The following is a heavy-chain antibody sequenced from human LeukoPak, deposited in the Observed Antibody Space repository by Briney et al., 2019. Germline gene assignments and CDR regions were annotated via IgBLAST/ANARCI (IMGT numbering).Heavy chain of an antibody. CDR1: GFTFDDYG. V-gene: IGHV3-20*01. Sequence: GGSLRLSCAASGFTFDDYGMSWVRQAPGKGLEWVSGINWNGGSTGYADSVKGRFTISRDNAKNSLYLQMNSLRAEDTALYHCARDSEESPRGAFDIWGQGTMVTVSS. D-gene: IGHD3-10*01. J-gene: IGHJ3*02. CDR2: INWNGGST. CDR3: ARDSEESPRGAFDI.